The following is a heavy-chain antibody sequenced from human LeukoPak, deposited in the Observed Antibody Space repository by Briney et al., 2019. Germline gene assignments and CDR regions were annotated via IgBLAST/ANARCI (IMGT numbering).Heavy chain of an antibody. Sequence: GGSLRLSCAAPGITFSNYNMNWVRQAPGKGLEWISSITSSSSYTFYADSVKGRFTISRDNSKNTLYLQMNSLRAEDTAVYYCAKGARMITFGGVTGQIDYWGQGTLVTVSS. CDR3: AKGARMITFGGVTGQIDY. J-gene: IGHJ4*02. V-gene: IGHV3-21*04. D-gene: IGHD3-16*01. CDR2: ITSSSSYT. CDR1: GITFSNYN.